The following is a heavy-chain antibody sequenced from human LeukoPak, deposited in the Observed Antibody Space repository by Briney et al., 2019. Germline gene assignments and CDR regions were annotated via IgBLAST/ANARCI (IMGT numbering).Heavy chain of an antibody. V-gene: IGHV3-30*18. D-gene: IGHD6-6*01. CDR3: AKGSAARPRAVDY. J-gene: IGHJ4*02. CDR1: GFIFSSYG. CDR2: ISYDGSDT. Sequence: GGSLRLSCAASGFIFSSYGMHWVRQSPGTGLEWVAVISYDGSDTYYTDSVKGRFTISRDNSKNTLYLQMNSLRAEDTAVYYCAKGSAARPRAVDYWGQGTLVTVSS.